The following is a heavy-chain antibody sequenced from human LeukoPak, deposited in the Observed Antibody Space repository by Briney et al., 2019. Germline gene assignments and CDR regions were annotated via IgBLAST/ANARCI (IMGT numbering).Heavy chain of an antibody. V-gene: IGHV3-13*04. CDR3: ARETGDVLLGAFDI. D-gene: IGHD3-10*01. CDR1: GFTFSGYD. J-gene: IGHJ3*02. CDR2: IGTVGDT. Sequence: AGGSLRLSCAASGFTFSGYDFHWVRQATGRGLEWVSAIGTVGDTHYLDSAKGRFTISREDAKNSLYLQMNSLRAGDTAVYYCARETGDVLLGAFDIWGQGTMVTVSS.